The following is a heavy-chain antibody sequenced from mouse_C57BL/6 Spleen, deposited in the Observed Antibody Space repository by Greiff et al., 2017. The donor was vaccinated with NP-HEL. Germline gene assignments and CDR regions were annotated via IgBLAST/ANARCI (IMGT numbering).Heavy chain of an antibody. CDR3: ALIYYDYDGWFAY. V-gene: IGHV1-81*01. Sequence: VQRVESGAELARPGASVKLSCKASGYTFTSYGISWVKQRTGQGLEWIGEIYPRSGNTYYNEKFKGKATLTADKSSSTAYMELRSLTSEDSAVYFCALIYYDYDGWFAYWGQGTLVTVSA. CDR2: IYPRSGNT. D-gene: IGHD2-4*01. J-gene: IGHJ3*01. CDR1: GYTFTSYG.